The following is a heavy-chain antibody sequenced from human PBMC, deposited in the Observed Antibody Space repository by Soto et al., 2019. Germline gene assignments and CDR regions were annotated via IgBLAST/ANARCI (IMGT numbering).Heavy chain of an antibody. D-gene: IGHD3-22*01. CDR1: GYTFTSYA. J-gene: IGHJ4*01. V-gene: IGHV1-3*05. Sequence: QVQLVQSGAEEKKPGASVKVSCKASGYTFTSYAMHWVSQAPGQRLEWMGWINAGNGNTKYSQKFQGRVTITRDTSANTAYMELSSLRSECTAVDYCARSSGYYLIDDYWRHGTLVTFSS. CDR2: INAGNGNT. CDR3: ARSSGYYLIDDY.